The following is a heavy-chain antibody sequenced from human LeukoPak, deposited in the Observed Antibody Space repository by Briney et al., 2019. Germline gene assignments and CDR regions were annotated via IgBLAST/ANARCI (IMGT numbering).Heavy chain of an antibody. CDR3: ARGGEIFGVVVEDY. D-gene: IGHD3-3*01. CDR2: INHSGST. V-gene: IGHV4-34*01. J-gene: IGHJ4*02. Sequence: PSETLSLTCAVYGGSFSGYYWSWIRQPPGKGLEWIGEINHSGSTNYNPSLKSRVTISVDTSKNQFSLKLSSVTAADTAVYYYARGGEIFGVVVEDYWGQGTLVTVSS. CDR1: GGSFSGYY.